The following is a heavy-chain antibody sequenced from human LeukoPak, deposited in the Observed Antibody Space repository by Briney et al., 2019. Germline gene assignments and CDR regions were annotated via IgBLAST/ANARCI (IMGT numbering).Heavy chain of an antibody. CDR3: ARRLSVVPAATNWFDP. D-gene: IGHD2-2*01. CDR2: IYHSGST. Sequence: SETLSLTCTVSGGPISSSSYYWGWIRQPPGKGLEWIGSIYHSGSTYYNPSLKSRVTISVDTSKNQFSLKLSSVTAADTAVYYCARRLSVVPAATNWFDPWGQGTLVTVSP. J-gene: IGHJ5*02. V-gene: IGHV4-39*01. CDR1: GGPISSSSYY.